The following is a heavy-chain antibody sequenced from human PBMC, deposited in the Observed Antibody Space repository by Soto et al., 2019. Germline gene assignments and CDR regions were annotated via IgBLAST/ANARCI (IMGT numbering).Heavy chain of an antibody. Sequence: GGSLRLSCAASGFTFSSYSMNWVRQAPGKGLEWVSSISSRSSYIYYADSVKGRFTISRDNAKNSLYLQMNSLRAEDTAVYYCASRFDYYDSSGPTMTRYGMDVWGQGTTVTVSS. CDR3: ASRFDYYDSSGPTMTRYGMDV. J-gene: IGHJ6*02. CDR1: GFTFSSYS. V-gene: IGHV3-21*01. D-gene: IGHD3-22*01. CDR2: ISSRSSYI.